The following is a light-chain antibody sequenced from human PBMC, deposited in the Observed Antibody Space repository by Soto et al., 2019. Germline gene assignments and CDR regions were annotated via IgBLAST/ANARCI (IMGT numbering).Light chain of an antibody. CDR3: SSYIITSTFV. Sequence: QSALAQPASVSGTPGQPITISCTGTSRDVGGHNYVSWYQQHPGKVPILMIYKVNNRTSGVSNRFSGSKSGNTASLTISGLEAADEADYYCSSYIITSTFVCGAGTKVTVL. CDR2: KVN. J-gene: IGLJ1*01. CDR1: SRDVGGHNY. V-gene: IGLV2-14*01.